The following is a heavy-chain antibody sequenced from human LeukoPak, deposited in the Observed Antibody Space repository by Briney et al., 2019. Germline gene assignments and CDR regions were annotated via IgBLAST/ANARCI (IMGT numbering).Heavy chain of an antibody. V-gene: IGHV3-7*03. CDR1: GFTFSRYW. CDR2: MNQDGSEI. J-gene: IGHJ4*02. D-gene: IGHD3-3*01. Sequence: PGGSLRLSCVGSGFTFSRYWLNWVRQAPGKGLEWVANMNQDGSEIYYLDSVKGRFTISRDNAKNSLFLQMNSLRAEDTALYYCVKAWSDWGQGTLVSVSS. CDR3: VKAWSD.